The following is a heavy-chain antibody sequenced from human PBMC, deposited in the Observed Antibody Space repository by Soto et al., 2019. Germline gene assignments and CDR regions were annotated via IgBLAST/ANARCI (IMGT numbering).Heavy chain of an antibody. CDR2: LQTDGSHP. J-gene: IGHJ4*02. Sequence: EVQLVESGGGLVQPGGSLRLSCVASGFTFNYYWMHWVRQAPGEGLMWVSRLQTDGSHPDYADSVKGRFTISRDNAKNTLSLQMSTLRAGDSAVYYCARGGDPDYWGQGPLVPVSS. V-gene: IGHV3-74*01. D-gene: IGHD2-21*02. CDR1: GFTFNYYW. CDR3: ARGGDPDY.